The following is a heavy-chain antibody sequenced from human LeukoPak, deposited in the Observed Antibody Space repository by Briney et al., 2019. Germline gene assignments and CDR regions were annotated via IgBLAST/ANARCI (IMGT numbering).Heavy chain of an antibody. CDR2: IKQDGSEK. Sequence: GGSLRLSCATSGFTFSSYWMNWVRQAPGKGLEWVANIKQDGSEKHYVDSVKGRLTISRDNAKNSLYLQMNSLRAEDTAVYYCARDAFSYYYYYMDVWGKGTTVTVSS. CDR1: GFTFSSYW. J-gene: IGHJ6*03. V-gene: IGHV3-7*01. CDR3: ARDAFSYYYYYMDV.